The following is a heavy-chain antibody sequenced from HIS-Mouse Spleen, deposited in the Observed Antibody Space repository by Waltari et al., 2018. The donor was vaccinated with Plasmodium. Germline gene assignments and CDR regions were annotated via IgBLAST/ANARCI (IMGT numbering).Heavy chain of an antibody. CDR3: ALSGH. D-gene: IGHD3-10*01. CDR2: ISYDGSNK. CDR1: GFTFSGSA. Sequence: QVQLVESGGCVVQPGRSLSLSWAASGFTFSGSAMHWVRQAPGKGLEWVAVISYDGSNKYYADSGKGRFTISRDNSKNTLYLQMNSLRAEDTAVYYCALSGHWGQGTLVTVSS. J-gene: IGHJ4*02. V-gene: IGHV3-30*04.